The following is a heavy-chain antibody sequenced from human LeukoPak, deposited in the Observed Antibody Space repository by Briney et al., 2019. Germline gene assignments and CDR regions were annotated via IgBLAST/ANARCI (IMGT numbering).Heavy chain of an antibody. CDR2: IYYSGST. CDR3: ARRESSGWYYFDY. CDR1: GGSISSYY. V-gene: IGHV4-59*08. D-gene: IGHD6-19*01. Sequence: SSETLSLTCTVSGGSISSYYWSWIRQPPGKGLEWIGYIYYSGSTNYNPSFKSRVTISVDTSKNQFSLKLSSVTAADTAVYYCARRESSGWYYFDYWGQGTLVTVSS. J-gene: IGHJ4*02.